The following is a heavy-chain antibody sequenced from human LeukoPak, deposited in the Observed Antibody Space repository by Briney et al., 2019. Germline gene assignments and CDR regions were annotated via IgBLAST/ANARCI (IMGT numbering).Heavy chain of an antibody. J-gene: IGHJ4*02. CDR1: GGTFSSYA. CDR3: ARDLYYFDSSGPLDY. Sequence: GASVKVSCKASGGTFSSYAISWVRQAPGQGLEWMGGISGYNGNTNYGQKLQGRVTMTTDTSTRTAYMELRSLRSDDTAVYYCARDLYYFDSSGPLDYWGQGTLVTVSS. D-gene: IGHD3-22*01. V-gene: IGHV1-18*04. CDR2: ISGYNGNT.